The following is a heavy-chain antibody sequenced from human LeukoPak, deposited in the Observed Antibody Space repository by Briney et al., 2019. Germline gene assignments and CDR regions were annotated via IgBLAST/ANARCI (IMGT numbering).Heavy chain of an antibody. Sequence: ASVTVSCKASGYTFTTYFLHWVRQAPGQGLEWMGLINPSGGSTRYAQKFQGRVTMTRDMSTSTVYMELSSLRSEDTAVYYCARGGIPQFYYYMDVWGKGTTVTVSS. D-gene: IGHD3-16*01. V-gene: IGHV1-46*01. CDR1: GYTFTTYF. CDR2: INPSGGST. CDR3: ARGGIPQFYYYMDV. J-gene: IGHJ6*03.